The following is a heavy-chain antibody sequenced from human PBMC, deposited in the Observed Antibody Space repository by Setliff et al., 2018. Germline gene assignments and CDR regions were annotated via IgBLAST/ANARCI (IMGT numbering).Heavy chain of an antibody. CDR1: GDSLSSGSYF. CDR2: VYKSGTT. D-gene: IGHD6-25*01. J-gene: IGHJ4*02. Sequence: SETLSLTCTVSGDSLSSGSYFWTWIRQPAGKGLEWIGRVYKSGTTNYSPALKSRVTLSIETSSNEFSPNLRSVTAADTAIYYCARDSHRLTTDPFFDHWGQGALVTVSS. CDR3: ARDSHRLTTDPFFDH. V-gene: IGHV4-61*02.